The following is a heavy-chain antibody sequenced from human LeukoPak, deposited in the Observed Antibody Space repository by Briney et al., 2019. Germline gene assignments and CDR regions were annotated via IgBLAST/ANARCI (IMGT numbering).Heavy chain of an antibody. CDR2: IYYNGNT. CDR3: ARPVSGSYSSSWYF. J-gene: IGHJ4*02. D-gene: IGHD6-13*01. Sequence: SETLFLTCTISGGSISTYYWSWIRQPPGKGLEWIGYIYYNGNTNYNPSLKSRVTISVDTSKNQFSLKLSSVTAADTAVYYCARPVSGSYSSSWYFWGQGTLVTVSS. V-gene: IGHV4-59*08. CDR1: GGSISTYY.